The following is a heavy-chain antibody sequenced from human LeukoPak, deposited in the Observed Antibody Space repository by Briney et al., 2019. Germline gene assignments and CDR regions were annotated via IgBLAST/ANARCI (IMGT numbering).Heavy chain of an antibody. D-gene: IGHD2-15*01. J-gene: IGHJ6*02. CDR2: IYYSGST. CDR1: GGSISSGDYY. V-gene: IGHV4-30-4*01. Sequence: SQTLSLTCTVSGGSISSGDYYWSWIRQPPGKGLEWIGYIYYSGSTHYNPSLKSRVIISVDMSKNQFALKLSSVTAADTAVYYCARGGTWSGSYYYYGMDVWGQGTTVTVSS. CDR3: ARGGTWSGSYYYYGMDV.